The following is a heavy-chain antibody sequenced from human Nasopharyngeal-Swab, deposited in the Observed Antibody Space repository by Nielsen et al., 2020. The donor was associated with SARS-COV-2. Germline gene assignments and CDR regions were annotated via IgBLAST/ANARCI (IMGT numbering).Heavy chain of an antibody. J-gene: IGHJ4*02. CDR3: ARDSLDNWNDAFTH. V-gene: IGHV3-30*04. CDR1: GFTFSNFV. CDR2: ISDHESHR. D-gene: IGHD1-20*01. Sequence: GESLKISCAASGFTFSNFVMHWVRQAPGKGLEWLAVISDHESHRDYADSVKGRFTISRDNTKNSLYLQMNSLRAEDTAVYYCARDSLDNWNDAFTHWGQGTLVTVSS.